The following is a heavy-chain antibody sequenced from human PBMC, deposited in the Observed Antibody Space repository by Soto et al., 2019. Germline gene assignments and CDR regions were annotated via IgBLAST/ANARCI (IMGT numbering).Heavy chain of an antibody. CDR1: GYTITGFY. Sequence: ASVKVSCKASGYTITGFYMHWVRQAPGQGLEWMGWINPTSGDTNYAQKFQGRVTMTRDTSISTAYMELSRLTSDDTAVYYCAEDRGGGGYSGYGADGYYFFAMDVWGQGSTVTVSS. V-gene: IGHV1-2*02. CDR2: INPTSGDT. J-gene: IGHJ6*02. D-gene: IGHD5-12*01. CDR3: AEDRGGGGYSGYGADGYYFFAMDV.